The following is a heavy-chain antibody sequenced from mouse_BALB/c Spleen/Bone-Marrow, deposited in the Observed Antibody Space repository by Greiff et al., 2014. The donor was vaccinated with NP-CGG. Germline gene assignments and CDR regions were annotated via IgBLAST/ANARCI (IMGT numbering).Heavy chain of an antibody. CDR2: IRTKADDHAT. CDR1: GFAFSDTW. CDR3: TPHPFDY. J-gene: IGHJ2*01. Sequence: LQQSGGGLVQPGGSMKLSCAASGFAFSDTWLDWVRQSPEKGPEWVAEIRTKADDHATYYAESVKGRFTISRDDSISSVYLQMNSLRAEDTSIYYCTPHPFDYWGQGTTLTVSS. V-gene: IGHV6-6*01.